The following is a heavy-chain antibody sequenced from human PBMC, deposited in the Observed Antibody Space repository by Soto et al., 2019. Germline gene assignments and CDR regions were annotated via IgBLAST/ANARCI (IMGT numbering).Heavy chain of an antibody. D-gene: IGHD6-13*01. V-gene: IGHV1-18*01. CDR3: AIGGVFGYSSSWPSLDY. Sequence: ASVKVSCKASGYTFTSYGISWVRQAPGQGLEWMGWISAYNGNTNYAQKLQGRVTMTTDTSTSTAYMELRSLRSDDTAVYYCAIGGVFGYSSSWPSLDYWGQGTLVTVSS. J-gene: IGHJ4*02. CDR1: GYTFTSYG. CDR2: ISAYNGNT.